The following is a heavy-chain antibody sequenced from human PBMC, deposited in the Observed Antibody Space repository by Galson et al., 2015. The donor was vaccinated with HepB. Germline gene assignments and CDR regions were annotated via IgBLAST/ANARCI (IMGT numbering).Heavy chain of an antibody. D-gene: IGHD3-10*01. V-gene: IGHV1-69*13. CDR3: ARPSMDHEGSYCFDY. Sequence: SVKVSCKASGVTFSNFAISWVRQAPGQGLEWMGSIIPMFGVLHLARKFQGRVTMTADASTNTAYMELSSLRAEDTAVYFCARPSMDHEGSYCFDYWGQGTPVTVSP. CDR1: GVTFSNFA. CDR2: IIPMFGVL. J-gene: IGHJ4*02.